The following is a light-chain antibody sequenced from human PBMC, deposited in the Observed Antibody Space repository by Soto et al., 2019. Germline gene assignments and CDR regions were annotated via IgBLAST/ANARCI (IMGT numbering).Light chain of an antibody. CDR3: QQYGTYLWT. V-gene: IGKV1-5*01. Sequence: DIQMTQSPSTLSASVGDRVTITCRASQSISSWLAWYQQKPGKAPKLLIYDASSLESGVPSRFSGSGSETDSTLTISSLQPDDFATYYCQQYGTYLWTFGQGTRWIS. J-gene: IGKJ1*01. CDR2: DAS. CDR1: QSISSW.